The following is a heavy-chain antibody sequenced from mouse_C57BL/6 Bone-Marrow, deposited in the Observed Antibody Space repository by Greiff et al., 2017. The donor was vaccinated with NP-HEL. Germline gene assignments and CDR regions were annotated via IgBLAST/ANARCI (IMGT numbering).Heavy chain of an antibody. Sequence: QVQLQQPGAELVKPGASVKLSCKASGYTFTSYWMHWVKQRPGRGLEWIGMIHPNSGSTNYNEKFKSKATLTVDKSSSTAYMQLSSLTSEDSAVYYCARGNYSNYEDFDVWGTGTTVTVSS. CDR3: ARGNYSNYEDFDV. CDR1: GYTFTSYW. V-gene: IGHV1-64*01. CDR2: IHPNSGST. J-gene: IGHJ1*03. D-gene: IGHD2-5*01.